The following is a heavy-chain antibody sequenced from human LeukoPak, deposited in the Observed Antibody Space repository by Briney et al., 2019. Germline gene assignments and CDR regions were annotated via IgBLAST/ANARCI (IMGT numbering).Heavy chain of an antibody. Sequence: GGSLRLSCAASGFTFSSYAMSWVRQAPGMGLEWVSAISGSGDSTYYRDSVKGRFTIARDNSKNTLYLQMNSLRAEDTAVYYCAGRVTGYSSGYVYWGRGTLVTVSS. CDR2: ISGSGDST. J-gene: IGHJ4*02. CDR3: AGRVTGYSSGYVY. CDR1: GFTFSSYA. D-gene: IGHD5-18*01. V-gene: IGHV3-23*01.